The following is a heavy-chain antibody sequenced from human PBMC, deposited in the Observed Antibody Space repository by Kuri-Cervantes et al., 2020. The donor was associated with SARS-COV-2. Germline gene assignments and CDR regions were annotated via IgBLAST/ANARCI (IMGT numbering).Heavy chain of an antibody. J-gene: IGHJ6*02. CDR3: ARGGYDSPIFYYYGMDV. V-gene: IGHV3-74*01. CDR2: INSDGSST. D-gene: IGHD5-12*01. CDR1: GFTFSSYW. Sequence: GGSLRLSCAASGFTFSSYWMHWVRQAPGKGLVWVSRINSDGSSTSYADSVKGRFTISRDNAKNTLYLQMNSLRDEDTAVYYCARGGYDSPIFYYYGMDVWGQGTTVTVSS.